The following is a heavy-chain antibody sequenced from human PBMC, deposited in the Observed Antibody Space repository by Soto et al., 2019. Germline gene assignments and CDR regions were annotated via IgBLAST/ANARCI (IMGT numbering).Heavy chain of an antibody. D-gene: IGHD6-19*01. CDR2: IHSYGST. CDR1: DGSVSSDRW. V-gene: IGHV4-4*02. J-gene: IGHJ5*02. Sequence: QVQLQELGPGLVKPSGTLSLTCAISDGSVSSDRWWTLVRQAPGKGLEWIGEIHSYGSTNYNPFLKRRVTIFVDKLKNQLSVTLTSVTAADTAVYFCAGQWLAGYGAIDPWGQGNLVSVSS. CDR3: AGQWLAGYGAIDP.